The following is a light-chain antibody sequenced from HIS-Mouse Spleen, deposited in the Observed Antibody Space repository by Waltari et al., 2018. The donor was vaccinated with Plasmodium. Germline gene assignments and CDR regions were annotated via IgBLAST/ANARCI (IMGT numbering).Light chain of an antibody. CDR3: CSYAGSSTWV. J-gene: IGLJ3*02. V-gene: IGLV2-23*01. CDR2: EGS. Sequence: QSALTQPASVSGSPGQSLTISCTRTSSYVGSYNLVSWYQQHPGKAPKLMIYEGSKRPSGVSNRFSGSKSGNTASLTISGLQAEDEADYYCCSYAGSSTWVFGGGTKLTVL. CDR1: SSYVGSYNL.